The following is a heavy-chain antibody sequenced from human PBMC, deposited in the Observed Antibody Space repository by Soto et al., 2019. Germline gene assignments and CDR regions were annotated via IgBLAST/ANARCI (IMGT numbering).Heavy chain of an antibody. V-gene: IGHV4-34*01. Sequence: QVQLQQWGAGLLKPSETLSLTCAVYGGSFSGYYWSWIRQPPGKGLEWIGEINHSGSTNYNPSLKSRVTISVDTSKNQFSLKLSSVTAADTAVYYCARGHYSSSWYRKFSSWFDPWGQGTLVTVSS. CDR3: ARGHYSSSWYRKFSSWFDP. CDR1: GGSFSGYY. CDR2: INHSGST. D-gene: IGHD6-13*01. J-gene: IGHJ5*02.